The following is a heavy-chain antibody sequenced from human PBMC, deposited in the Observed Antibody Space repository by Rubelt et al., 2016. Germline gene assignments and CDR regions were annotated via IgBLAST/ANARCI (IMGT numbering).Heavy chain of an antibody. Sequence: QLQLQESGPGLVKPSETLSLTCTVSGGSISSSSYYWGWIRQPPGKGLEWIGSIFYSGSTYYNPSLKSRVTISVDTSKNQFSLKVTSVTAADTAVYFCARHRIVRDMTVGGWFDPWGQGALATVSS. V-gene: IGHV4-39*01. CDR3: ARHRIVRDMTVGGWFDP. D-gene: IGHD2/OR15-2a*01. J-gene: IGHJ5*02. CDR2: IFYSGST. CDR1: GGSISSSSYY.